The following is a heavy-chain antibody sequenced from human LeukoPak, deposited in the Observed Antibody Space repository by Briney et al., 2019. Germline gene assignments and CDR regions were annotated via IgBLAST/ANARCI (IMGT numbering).Heavy chain of an antibody. Sequence: GGSLRLSCAASGFTFSSYEMNWVRQAPGKGLEWVSYISSSGSTIYYADSVKGRFTISRDNAKNSLYLQMNSLRAEDTAVYYCAREVGASEIDYWGQGNLVTVSS. CDR1: GFTFSSYE. D-gene: IGHD1-26*01. J-gene: IGHJ4*02. CDR2: ISSSGSTI. CDR3: AREVGASEIDY. V-gene: IGHV3-48*03.